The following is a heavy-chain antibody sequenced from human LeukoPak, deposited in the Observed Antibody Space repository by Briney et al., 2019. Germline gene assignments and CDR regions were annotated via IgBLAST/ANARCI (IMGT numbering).Heavy chain of an antibody. V-gene: IGHV3-21*01. CDR1: GFTFNSHS. J-gene: IGHJ4*02. CDR2: ISTSSTYR. D-gene: IGHD3-10*01. Sequence: EGSLRLSCAASGFTFNSHSMTWVCQAPGKGLEWVSGISTSSTYRLYADSVKGRFTISRDNAKSSLYLEMNSLRAEDTAVYYCARDVDGSGNYGFDWWGQGILVTVSS. CDR3: ARDVDGSGNYGFDW.